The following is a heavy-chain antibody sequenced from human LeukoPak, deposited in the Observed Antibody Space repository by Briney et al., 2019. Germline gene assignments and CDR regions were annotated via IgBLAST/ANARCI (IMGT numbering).Heavy chain of an antibody. CDR2: LYTSGST. V-gene: IGHV4-4*09. CDR3: ARGGYLPAATHILDY. D-gene: IGHD2-15*01. Sequence: WEALSLTCPVSVGSLSSYFWRWLRPPPGKGLEWIGYLYTSGSTNYNPSLKSRVTISVDTSKNQFSLKLSSVTAADTAVYYCARGGYLPAATHILDYWGQGTLVTVSS. CDR1: VGSLSSYF. J-gene: IGHJ4*02.